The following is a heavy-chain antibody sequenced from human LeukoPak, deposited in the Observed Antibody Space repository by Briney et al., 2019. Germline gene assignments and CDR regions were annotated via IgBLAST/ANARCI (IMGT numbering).Heavy chain of an antibody. J-gene: IGHJ4*02. CDR3: ASGSSWYLGFDY. Sequence: SETLSLTCTVSGGSISSSSSYWGWIRQPPGKGLEWIGSIYYSGSTYYNPSLKSRVTISVDTSKNQFSLKLSSVTAADTAVYYCASGSSWYLGFDYWGQGTLVTVSS. V-gene: IGHV4-39*01. CDR2: IYYSGST. CDR1: GGSISSSSSY. D-gene: IGHD6-13*01.